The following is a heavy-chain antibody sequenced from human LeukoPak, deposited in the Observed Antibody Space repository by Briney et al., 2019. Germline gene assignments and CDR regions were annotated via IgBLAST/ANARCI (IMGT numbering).Heavy chain of an antibody. Sequence: SETLSLTCTVSGGSMSSHYWSWIRQPPGKGLEWLGYISYIGSTNYSASLKSRVTISVDTSKNQFSLRLSSVTAADTAVYFCAGDQLALNALNIWGQGTMVSVSS. CDR3: AGDQLALNALNI. D-gene: IGHD1-1*01. V-gene: IGHV4-59*11. CDR1: GGSMSSHY. CDR2: ISYIGST. J-gene: IGHJ3*02.